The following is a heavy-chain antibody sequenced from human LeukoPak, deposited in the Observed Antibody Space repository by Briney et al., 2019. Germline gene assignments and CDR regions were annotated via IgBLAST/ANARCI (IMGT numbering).Heavy chain of an antibody. J-gene: IGHJ6*02. CDR2: IYYSGST. CDR3: ARYYDSSGNPYYYYYGMDV. Sequence: PSQTLSLTCTVSGGSISSGDYYWSWIRQPPGKGLEWIGSIYYSGSTYYNPSLKSRVTISVDTSRNQFSLKLSSVTAADTAVYYCARYYDSSGNPYYYYYGMDVWGQGTTVTVSS. V-gene: IGHV4-39*07. CDR1: GGSISSGDYY. D-gene: IGHD3-22*01.